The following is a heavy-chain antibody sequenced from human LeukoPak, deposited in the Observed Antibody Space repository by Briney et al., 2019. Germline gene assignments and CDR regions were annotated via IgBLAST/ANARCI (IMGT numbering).Heavy chain of an antibody. Sequence: SETLSLTCAVYGGSFSGYYWSWIRQPPGKGLEWIGEINHSGSTNYNPSLKSRVTISVDTSKNQFSLKLSSVTAADTAVYYCARGPHDSSGYYRPFDCWGQGTLVTVSS. CDR3: ARGPHDSSGYYRPFDC. CDR2: INHSGST. CDR1: GGSFSGYY. D-gene: IGHD3-22*01. V-gene: IGHV4-34*01. J-gene: IGHJ4*02.